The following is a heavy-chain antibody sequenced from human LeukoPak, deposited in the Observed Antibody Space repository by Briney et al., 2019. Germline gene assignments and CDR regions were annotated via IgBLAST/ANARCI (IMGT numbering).Heavy chain of an antibody. Sequence: QPGGSLRLSCAASGFTFSSYWMHWVRQAPGKGLVWVSRIDSDGISTSYADSVKGRFTTSRDNAKNTLYLQMNSLRAEDTAVYFCARAITGDTVSTFDPWGQGTLVTVSS. CDR2: IDSDGIST. CDR3: ARAITGDTVSTFDP. V-gene: IGHV3-74*01. CDR1: GFTFSSYW. D-gene: IGHD2-2*01. J-gene: IGHJ5*02.